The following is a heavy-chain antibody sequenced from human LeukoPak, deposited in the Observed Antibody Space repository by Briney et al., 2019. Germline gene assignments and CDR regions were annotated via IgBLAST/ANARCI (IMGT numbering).Heavy chain of an antibody. J-gene: IGHJ4*02. CDR2: LNPNNGYT. V-gene: IGHV1-2*06. Sequence: ASVRVSCKTSGYTFIDYFIHWVRQAPGQGLEWMGRLNPNNGYTFYTEEFQGRVTMTSDTSISTAYMELTSLTSDDTALYYCARDLSSTANWEFDYWGQGTLVTVSS. CDR1: GYTFIDYF. CDR3: ARDLSSTANWEFDY. D-gene: IGHD7-27*01.